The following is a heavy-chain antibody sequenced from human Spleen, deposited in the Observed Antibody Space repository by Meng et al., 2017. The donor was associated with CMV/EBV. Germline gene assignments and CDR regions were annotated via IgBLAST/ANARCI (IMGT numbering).Heavy chain of an antibody. V-gene: IGHV3-74*01. Sequence: GESLKISCAASGFTFSSCWMHWVRQVPGKGLEWVSRINSDGGRIGYADSVKGRFTISRDNAKNTLYLQMNSLRAEDTAVYYCARDSIVVVPAARSYYYYYGMDVWGQGTTVTVSS. J-gene: IGHJ6*02. D-gene: IGHD2-2*01. CDR1: GFTFSSCW. CDR2: INSDGGRI. CDR3: ARDSIVVVPAARSYYYYYGMDV.